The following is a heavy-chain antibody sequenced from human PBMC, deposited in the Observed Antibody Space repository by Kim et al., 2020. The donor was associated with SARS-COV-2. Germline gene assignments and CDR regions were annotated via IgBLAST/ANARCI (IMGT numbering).Heavy chain of an antibody. V-gene: IGHV3-23*01. CDR3: ASRDGYNPQGVDY. Sequence: YANSVKVRFTIARNNSKNTLYLQMNSLRAEDTAVYYCASRDGYNPQGVDYWGQGTLVTVSS. J-gene: IGHJ4*02. D-gene: IGHD5-12*01.